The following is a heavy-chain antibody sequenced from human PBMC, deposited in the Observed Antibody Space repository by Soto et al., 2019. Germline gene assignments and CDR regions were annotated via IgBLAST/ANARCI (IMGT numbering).Heavy chain of an antibody. V-gene: IGHV4-31*03. CDR3: AREGRDPVSQGYFDY. CDR2: IYYSGST. J-gene: IGHJ4*02. Sequence: TLSLTCTVSGGSISSGGYYWSWIRQHPGKGLEWIGYIYYSGSTYYNPSLKSRVTISVDTSKNQFSLKLSSVTAADTAVYYCAREGRDPVSQGYFDYWGQGTLVTVSS. CDR1: GGSISSGGYY.